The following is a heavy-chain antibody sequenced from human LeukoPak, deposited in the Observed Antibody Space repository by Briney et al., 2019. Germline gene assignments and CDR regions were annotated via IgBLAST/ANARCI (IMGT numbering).Heavy chain of an antibody. CDR1: GGSISSGGYS. J-gene: IGHJ3*02. Sequence: TLCVTCAVSGGSISSGGYSWSCIRQPPGKGLEWIGYIYHSGSTYYNPSLKSRVTISVDRSKNQFSLKLSSVTAADTAVYYCARRDGYNYGGLFDIWGPGTMGTVSS. D-gene: IGHD5-24*01. CDR2: IYHSGST. CDR3: ARRDGYNYGGLFDI. V-gene: IGHV4-30-2*01.